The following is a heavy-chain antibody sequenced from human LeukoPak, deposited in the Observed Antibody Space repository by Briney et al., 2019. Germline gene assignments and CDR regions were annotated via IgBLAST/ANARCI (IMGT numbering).Heavy chain of an antibody. CDR3: AKPRLMFSFDY. D-gene: IGHD2-8*01. CDR1: GFTFHNHA. V-gene: IGHV3-23*01. CDR2: LSGSGDMR. J-gene: IGHJ4*02. Sequence: GGSLRLSCAASGFTFHNHALSWVRQAPGKGLEWVSALSGSGDMRYYAESVKGRFTISRDNSKNTVYLHMNSLSAEDTAVYYRAKPRLMFSFDYWGRGTLVHVSS.